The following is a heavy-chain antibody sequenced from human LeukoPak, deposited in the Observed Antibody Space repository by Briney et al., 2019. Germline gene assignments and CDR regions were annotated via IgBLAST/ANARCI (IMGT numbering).Heavy chain of an antibody. CDR2: IYYSGST. CDR1: GGSISSGGYY. V-gene: IGHV4-31*03. CDR3: ASLEPYYYDSSGNPPFDI. J-gene: IGHJ3*02. D-gene: IGHD3-22*01. Sequence: PSETLSLTCTVSGGSISSGGYYWSWVRQHPGKGLEWIGYIYYSGSTFYNPSLKSRVTISVDTSKNQFSLKLSSVTAADTAVYYCASLEPYYYDSSGNPPFDIWGQGTMVTVSS.